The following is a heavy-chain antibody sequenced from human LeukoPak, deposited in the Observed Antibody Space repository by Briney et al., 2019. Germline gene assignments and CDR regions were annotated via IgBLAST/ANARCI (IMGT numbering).Heavy chain of an antibody. D-gene: IGHD4/OR15-4a*01. CDR3: ASGAQTSSAYYYYYYDMDV. V-gene: IGHV1-18*01. CDR1: GYTFTSYG. J-gene: IGHJ6*03. CDR2: ISAYNGNT. Sequence: ASVKVSCKASGYTFTSYGISWVRQAPGQGLGWMGWISAYNGNTNYAQKLQDRVTMTTNTSTSTAYMELRSLRSDDTAVYYCASGAQTSSAYYYYYYDMDVWGKGTTVTVSS.